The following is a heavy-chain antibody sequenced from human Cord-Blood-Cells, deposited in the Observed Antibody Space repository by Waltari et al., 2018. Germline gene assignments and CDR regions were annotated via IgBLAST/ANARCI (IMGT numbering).Heavy chain of an antibody. J-gene: IGHJ4*02. CDR3: ARGEWKVYYYDSSGYDFDY. CDR1: GFTVSSNY. D-gene: IGHD3-22*01. V-gene: IGHV3-53*01. Sequence: EVQLVESGGGLIQPGGSLRLSCAASGFTVSSNYMSWVRQAPGKGLEWVSVIYNSGRKYYAGSVKGRFTISRDNSKNTLYLQMNSLRAEDTAVYYCARGEWKVYYYDSSGYDFDYWGQGTLVTVSS. CDR2: IYNSGRK.